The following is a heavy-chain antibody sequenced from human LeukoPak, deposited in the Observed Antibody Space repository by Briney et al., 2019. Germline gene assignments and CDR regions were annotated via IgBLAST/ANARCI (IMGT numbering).Heavy chain of an antibody. V-gene: IGHV3-11*04. CDR1: GFTFSDYY. J-gene: IGHJ4*02. D-gene: IGHD1-26*01. CDR3: ARDGTWWELTSVNDY. CDR2: ISSSGSTI. Sequence: KAGGSLRLSCAASGFTFSDYYMSWIRQAPGKGLEWVSYISSSGSTIYYADSVKGRFTISRDNAKNSLYLQMNSLRAEDTAVYYCARDGTWWELTSVNDYWGQGTLVTVSS.